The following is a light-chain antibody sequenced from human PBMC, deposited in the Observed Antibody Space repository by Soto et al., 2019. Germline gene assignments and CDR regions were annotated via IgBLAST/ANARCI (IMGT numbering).Light chain of an antibody. CDR1: SSDVGAYNY. Sequence: QSALTQPASVSAFPGQSVTISCIGTSSDVGAYNYVSWYPQHPAKAPKLIILDVNHPPSGISNRFSGSKSGNTASLTVSGLQADDEADYYCSSFTVMNTQVFGGGTKLTVL. CDR3: SSFTVMNTQV. CDR2: DVN. J-gene: IGLJ2*01. V-gene: IGLV2-14*03.